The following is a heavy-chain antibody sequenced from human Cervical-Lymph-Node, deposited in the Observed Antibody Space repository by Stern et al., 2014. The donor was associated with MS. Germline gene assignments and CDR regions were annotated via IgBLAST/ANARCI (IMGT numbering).Heavy chain of an antibody. J-gene: IGHJ4*02. V-gene: IGHV4-59*01. CDR2: IYYSGST. Sequence: VQLVESGPGLVKPSETLSLTCTVSGGSISSYYWRWIRQPPGKGLEWIGYIYYSGSTNYKPSLKSRVTISVDTSKNQFSLKLSAVTAADTAVYYCARGYGGNPIDYWGQGTLVTVSS. CDR1: GGSISSYY. CDR3: ARGYGGNPIDY. D-gene: IGHD4-23*01.